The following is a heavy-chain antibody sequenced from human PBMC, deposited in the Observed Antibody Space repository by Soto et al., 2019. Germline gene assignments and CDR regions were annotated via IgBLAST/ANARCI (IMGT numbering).Heavy chain of an antibody. CDR2: IWYDGSNK. J-gene: IGHJ6*02. Sequence: GGSLRLSCAASGFTFSSYGMHWVHQAPGKGLEWVAVIWYDGSNKYYADSVKGRFTISRDNSKNTLYLQMNSLRAEDTAVYYCARDRCSSTSCIAPYYYYGMDVWGQGTTVTVSS. CDR1: GFTFSSYG. D-gene: IGHD2-2*01. V-gene: IGHV3-33*01. CDR3: ARDRCSSTSCIAPYYYYGMDV.